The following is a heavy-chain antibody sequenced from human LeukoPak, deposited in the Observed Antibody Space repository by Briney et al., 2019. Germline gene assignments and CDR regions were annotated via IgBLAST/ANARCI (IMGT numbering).Heavy chain of an antibody. D-gene: IGHD4/OR15-4a*01. CDR1: RGSISGYS. Sequence: SSETLSLTCTVSRGSISGYSWSWIRQSPGGGLEWIGYIYYSGDTAYNPSLRSRVTMSVDTSKNQFSLQLRSMTTADTAVYYCVRGPYGASIPKWFDPWGQGTQVIVSP. CDR2: IYYSGDT. CDR3: VRGPYGASIPKWFDP. V-gene: IGHV4-59*01. J-gene: IGHJ5*02.